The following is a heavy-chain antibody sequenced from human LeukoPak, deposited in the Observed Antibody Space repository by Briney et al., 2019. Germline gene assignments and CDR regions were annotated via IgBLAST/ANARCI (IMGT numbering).Heavy chain of an antibody. CDR3: AKSTYYYDSSPGLFDY. Sequence: GGSLRLSCAAYGFTFSSYAMSWVRQAPGKGLEWFSAISGSGGSTYYADSVKGRFTISRDNSKNTLYLQMNSLRAEDAAVYYCAKSTYYYDSSPGLFDYWGQGTLVTVSS. CDR2: ISGSGGST. CDR1: GFTFSSYA. V-gene: IGHV3-23*01. D-gene: IGHD3-22*01. J-gene: IGHJ4*02.